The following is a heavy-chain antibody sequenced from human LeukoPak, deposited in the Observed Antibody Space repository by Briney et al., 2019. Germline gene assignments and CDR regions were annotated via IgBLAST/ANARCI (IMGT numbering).Heavy chain of an antibody. V-gene: IGHV4-61*02. CDR1: GGSISSGSYY. J-gene: IGHJ1*01. Sequence: TLSLTCTVSGGSISSGSYYWSWIRQPAGKGLEWIGRIYTSGSTNYNPSLKSRVTISVDTSKNQFSLKLSSVTAADTAVYYCARVTPSYCSSTSCLPAYFQHWGQGTLVTVSS. CDR2: IYTSGST. D-gene: IGHD2-2*01. CDR3: ARVTPSYCSSTSCLPAYFQH.